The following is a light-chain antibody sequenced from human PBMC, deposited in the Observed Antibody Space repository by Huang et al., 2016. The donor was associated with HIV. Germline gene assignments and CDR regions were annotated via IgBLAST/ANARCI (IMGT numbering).Light chain of an antibody. CDR2: TTS. Sequence: DIQMTQSPSSLSAFVGDNVTITCRASQNIDIHLNWYQQKTGKGPKLLIYTTSTLYSGVPSKFSGSGSGTHFTLTINSLQPEDSATYSCQQSYSSPRVTFGPGTKINI. V-gene: IGKV1-39*01. CDR1: QNIDIH. J-gene: IGKJ3*01. CDR3: QQSYSSPRVT.